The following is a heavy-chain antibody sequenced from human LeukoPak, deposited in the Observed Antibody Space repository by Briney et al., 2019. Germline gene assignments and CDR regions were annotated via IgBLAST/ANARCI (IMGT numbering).Heavy chain of an antibody. CDR3: ASTVTSKDSFDI. Sequence: GGSPRLSCEASGLAFSSYAMHWVRQAPGKGLEWEAVISYDGSNKYYADSVKGRFTISRDNSKNTLYLQMNSLRAEDTAVYYCASTVTSKDSFDIWGQGTMVTASS. J-gene: IGHJ3*02. CDR1: GLAFSSYA. D-gene: IGHD4-17*01. V-gene: IGHV3-30*04. CDR2: ISYDGSNK.